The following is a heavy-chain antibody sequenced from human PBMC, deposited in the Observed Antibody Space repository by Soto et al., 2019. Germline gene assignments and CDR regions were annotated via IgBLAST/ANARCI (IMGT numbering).Heavy chain of an antibody. CDR3: ARDQGYCSSTSCSPFYYYGMDV. D-gene: IGHD2-2*01. V-gene: IGHV1-69*13. CDR2: IIPIFGTA. CDR1: GYTFGAYY. J-gene: IGHJ6*02. Sequence: GASVKVSCKASGYTFGAYYLHWVRQAPGQGLEWMGGIIPIFGTANYAQKFQGRVTITADESTSTAYMELSSLRSEDTAVYYCARDQGYCSSTSCSPFYYYGMDVWGQGTTVTVSS.